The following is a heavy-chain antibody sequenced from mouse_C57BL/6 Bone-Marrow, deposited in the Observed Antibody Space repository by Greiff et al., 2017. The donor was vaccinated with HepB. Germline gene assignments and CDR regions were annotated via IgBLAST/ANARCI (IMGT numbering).Heavy chain of an antibody. CDR3: ARSGLRGIGMDY. CDR1: GYTFTSYW. J-gene: IGHJ4*01. V-gene: IGHV1-69*01. CDR2: IDPSDSYT. D-gene: IGHD1-1*01. Sequence: QVQLQQPGAELVMPGASVKLSCKASGYTFTSYWMHWVKQRPGQGLEWIGEIDPSDSYTNYNQKFKGKSTLTVDKSSSTAYMQLSSLTSEDSAVYYCARSGLRGIGMDYWGQGTSVTVSS.